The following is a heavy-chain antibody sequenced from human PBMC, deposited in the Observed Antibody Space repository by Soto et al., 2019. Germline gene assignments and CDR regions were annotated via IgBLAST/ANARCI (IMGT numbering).Heavy chain of an antibody. J-gene: IGHJ2*01. CDR2: IWYDGSNK. V-gene: IGHV3-33*01. CDR1: GFTFSSYG. D-gene: IGHD4-17*01. Sequence: GGSLRLSCAASGFTFSSYGMHWVRQAPGKGLEWVAVIWYDGSNKYYADSVKGRFTISRDNSKNTLYPQMNSLRAEDTAVYYCARAPQIDYYGDSYWYFDLWGRGTLVTVSS. CDR3: ARAPQIDYYGDSYWYFDL.